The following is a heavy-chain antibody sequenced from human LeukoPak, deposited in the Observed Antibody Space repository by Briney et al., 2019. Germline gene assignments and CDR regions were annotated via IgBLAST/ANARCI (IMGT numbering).Heavy chain of an antibody. Sequence: SQTLSLTCTVSGGSISSGSYYWSWIRQPAGKGLEWIGRIYTSGSTNYNPSLKSRVTISVDTSKNQFSLKLSSGTAADTAVYYCAREGPPGCSSTSCYTDYWGQGTLVTVSS. D-gene: IGHD2-2*02. CDR3: AREGPPGCSSTSCYTDY. CDR2: IYTSGST. J-gene: IGHJ4*02. V-gene: IGHV4-61*02. CDR1: GGSISSGSYY.